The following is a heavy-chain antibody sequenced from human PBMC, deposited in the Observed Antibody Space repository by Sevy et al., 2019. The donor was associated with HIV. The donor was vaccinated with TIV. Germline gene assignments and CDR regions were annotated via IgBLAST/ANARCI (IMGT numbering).Heavy chain of an antibody. D-gene: IGHD6-13*01. J-gene: IGHJ4*02. CDR3: ARVRGSWYGKPDY. CDR2: ISYDGSNK. V-gene: IGHV3-30-3*01. CDR1: GFTFSSYA. Sequence: GGSLRLSCAASGFTFSSYAMHWVRQAPGKGLEWVAVISYDGSNKYYADSAKGRFTISRDNSKNTLYLQMNSLRAEDTAVYYCARVRGSWYGKPDYWGQGTLVTVSS.